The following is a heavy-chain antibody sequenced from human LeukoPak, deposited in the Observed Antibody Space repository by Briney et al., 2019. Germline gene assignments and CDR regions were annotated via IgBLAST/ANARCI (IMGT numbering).Heavy chain of an antibody. D-gene: IGHD3-22*01. V-gene: IGHV3-23*01. CDR3: AIMHGYYDGSGYWVQ. CDR1: GFTFGSYG. Sequence: PGGSLRLSCAASGFTFGSYGMGWVRQPPGKGLEWVSFITPNADRTSYADSREGPFTISRNNPRNTPYMQMNSLRDEDTALYYCAIMHGYYDGSGYWVQWGQGTLVTVSS. CDR2: ITPNADRT. J-gene: IGHJ1*01.